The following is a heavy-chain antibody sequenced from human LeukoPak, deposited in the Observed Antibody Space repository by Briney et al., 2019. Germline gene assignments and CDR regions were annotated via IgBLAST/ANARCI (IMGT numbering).Heavy chain of an antibody. CDR2: IRYDGSNK. V-gene: IGHV3-30*02. J-gene: IGHJ4*02. D-gene: IGHD6-19*01. Sequence: GGALRLSFAASGFTFSSYGMHWVRQAPGKGLGWVAFIRYDGSNKYYADSVKGRFTISRDNSKNTLYLQMNSLRAEDTAVYYCAKDGGYSSGWSASFDYWGQGTLVTVSS. CDR3: AKDGGYSSGWSASFDY. CDR1: GFTFSSYG.